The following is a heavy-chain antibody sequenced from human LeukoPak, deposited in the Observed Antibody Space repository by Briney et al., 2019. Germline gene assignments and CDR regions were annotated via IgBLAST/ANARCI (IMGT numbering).Heavy chain of an antibody. CDR2: ITGNGGTT. CDR1: GFTFSSYG. D-gene: IGHD5-12*01. V-gene: IGHV3-23*01. J-gene: IGHJ4*02. CDR3: AKGWLRKFDY. Sequence: GGSLRLSCAASGFTFSSYGMNWVRQAPGKGLEWVSGITGNGGTTYYADSVKGRFTISRDNSKNTLYLQMNSLRAEDTAVYYCAKGWLRKFDYWGQGTLVTVSS.